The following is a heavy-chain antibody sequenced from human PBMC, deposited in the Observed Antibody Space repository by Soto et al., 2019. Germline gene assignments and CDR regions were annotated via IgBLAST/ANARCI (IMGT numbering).Heavy chain of an antibody. D-gene: IGHD3-22*01. CDR3: ARDHPFITDGMDV. Sequence: ASVKVSCKASGYTFTSSYMHWVRQAPGQGLEWMGIINPSGGSTSYAQKFQGRVTMTRDTSTSTVYMELSSLRSEDTAVYYCARDHPFITDGMDVWGQGTTVTVSS. V-gene: IGHV1-46*01. CDR2: INPSGGST. J-gene: IGHJ6*02. CDR1: GYTFTSSY.